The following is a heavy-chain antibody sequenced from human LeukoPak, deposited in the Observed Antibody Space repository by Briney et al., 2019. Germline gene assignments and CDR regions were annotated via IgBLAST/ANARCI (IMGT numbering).Heavy chain of an antibody. CDR1: GGSISSYY. V-gene: IGHV4-59*08. CDR2: IYYSGST. D-gene: IGHD3-9*01. Sequence: SETLSLTCTVSGGSISSYYWSWLRQPPGKGLEWIGYIYYSGSTNYNPSLKSRVTISVDTSKNQFSLKLSSVTAADTAVYYCARHRHPEYYDILTGYSSAYYYGMDVWGQGTTVTVSS. CDR3: ARHRHPEYYDILTGYSSAYYYGMDV. J-gene: IGHJ6*02.